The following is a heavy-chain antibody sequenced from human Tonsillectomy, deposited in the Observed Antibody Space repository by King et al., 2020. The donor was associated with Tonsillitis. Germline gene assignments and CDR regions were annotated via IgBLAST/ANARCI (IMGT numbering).Heavy chain of an antibody. CDR2: ISGSGGST. J-gene: IGHJ3*02. Sequence: VQLVESGGGLVQPGGSLRLSCAASGFTFSSYAMSWVRQAPGKGLEWVSAISGSGGSTYYADSVKGRFTISRDNSKNTLYLQMNSLRAEDTAVYYCAKDIVEDSERGYSYGCNPDAFDIWGQGTMVTVSS. D-gene: IGHD5-18*01. V-gene: IGHV3-23*04. CDR3: AKDIVEDSERGYSYGCNPDAFDI. CDR1: GFTFSSYA.